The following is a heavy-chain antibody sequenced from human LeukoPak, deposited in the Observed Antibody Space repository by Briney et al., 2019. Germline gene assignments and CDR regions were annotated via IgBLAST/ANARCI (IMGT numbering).Heavy chain of an antibody. J-gene: IGHJ4*02. CDR2: INGENGNT. Sequence: ASVTVSCKASGYIFSEYTMHWVRQAPGQRLEWMGWINGENGNTKYSQEWRGRVTFTSDSSATTVYMELSSLRSEDVAVYYCAREVSSVGANYFDYWGQGTLVTVSS. D-gene: IGHD3-10*01. V-gene: IGHV1-3*03. CDR3: AREVSSVGANYFDY. CDR1: GYIFSEYT.